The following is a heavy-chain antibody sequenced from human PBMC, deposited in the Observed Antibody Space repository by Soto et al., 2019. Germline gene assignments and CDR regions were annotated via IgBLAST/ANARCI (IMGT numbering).Heavy chain of an antibody. J-gene: IGHJ3*02. D-gene: IGHD4-17*01. CDR3: ARPANDYGDYEGAFDI. CDR2: IYPGDSDN. CDR1: GYSFTSYW. V-gene: IGHV5-51*01. Sequence: GESLKISCKGSGYSFTSYWIGWVRQMPGKGLEGMGIIYPGDSDNRYSPSFQGQVTISADKSISTAYLQWSSLKASDTAMYYCARPANDYGDYEGAFDIWGQGTMVTVSS.